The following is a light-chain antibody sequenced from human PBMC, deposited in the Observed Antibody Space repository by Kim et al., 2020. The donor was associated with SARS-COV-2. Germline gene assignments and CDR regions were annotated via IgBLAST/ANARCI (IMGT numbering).Light chain of an antibody. Sequence: QRVTSACTVSSSNSGAGYDVHCDQQLPGTAPKPLIYGNSNRPSGVPDRFSGSKSGTSASLAITGLQAEDEADYYCQSSDSSLSGYVFGTGTKVTVL. CDR1: SSNSGAGYD. CDR3: QSSDSSLSGYV. V-gene: IGLV1-40*01. J-gene: IGLJ1*01. CDR2: GNS.